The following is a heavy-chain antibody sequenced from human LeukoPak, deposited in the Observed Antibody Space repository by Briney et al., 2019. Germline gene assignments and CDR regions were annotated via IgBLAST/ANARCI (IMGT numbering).Heavy chain of an antibody. Sequence: PSETLSLTCSVSGGSISSSSYYWGWIRQPPGKGLEWIGSIYYSGSTYYNPSLKSRVTISVDTSKNQFSLKLSSVTAADTAVYYCARNRGASGYYWVDYWGQGTLVSVSS. V-gene: IGHV4-39*01. CDR2: IYYSGST. J-gene: IGHJ4*02. D-gene: IGHD3-22*01. CDR3: ARNRGASGYYWVDY. CDR1: GGSISSSSYY.